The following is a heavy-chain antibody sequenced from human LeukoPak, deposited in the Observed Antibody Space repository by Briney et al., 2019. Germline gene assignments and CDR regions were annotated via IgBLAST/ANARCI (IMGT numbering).Heavy chain of an antibody. J-gene: IGHJ4*02. D-gene: IGHD3-22*01. CDR2: ISSSSSYI. V-gene: IGHV3-21*01. Sequence: RRSLRLSCAASGFTFSSYSMNWVRQAPGKGLEWVSSISSSSSYIYYADSVKGRFTISRDNAKNSLYLQMNSLRAEDTAVYYCARESSRYYYDSSGYPEYWGQGTLVTVSS. CDR3: ARESSRYYYDSSGYPEY. CDR1: GFTFSSYS.